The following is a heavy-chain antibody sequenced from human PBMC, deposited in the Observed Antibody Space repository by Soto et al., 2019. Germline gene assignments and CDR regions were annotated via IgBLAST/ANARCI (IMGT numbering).Heavy chain of an antibody. J-gene: IGHJ4*02. D-gene: IGHD6-19*01. CDR2: INPNSGGT. Sequence: GASVKVSCKASGYTFTGYYMHWVRQAPGQGLEWMGWINPNSGGTNYAQKFQGWVTMTRDTSISTAYMELSRLRSDVTAVYYCARAIAVAGTGFDYWGQGTLVTVSS. CDR1: GYTFTGYY. CDR3: ARAIAVAGTGFDY. V-gene: IGHV1-2*04.